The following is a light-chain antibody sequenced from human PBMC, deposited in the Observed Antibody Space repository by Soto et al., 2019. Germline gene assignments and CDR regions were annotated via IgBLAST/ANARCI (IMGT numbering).Light chain of an antibody. Sequence: EIVLTQSPATLSFSPGERAPLSCRASQSVSDYLTWYKQKTGQAPRLLIYGASNRATGIPDRFSGSGSGTDFTLTISRLDPEDFAVYYCQQYGSSPWTFGQGTKVDIK. CDR2: GAS. V-gene: IGKV3-20*01. CDR3: QQYGSSPWT. J-gene: IGKJ1*01. CDR1: QSVSDY.